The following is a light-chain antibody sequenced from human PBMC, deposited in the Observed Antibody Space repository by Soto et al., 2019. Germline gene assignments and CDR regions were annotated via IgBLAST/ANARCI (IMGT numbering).Light chain of an antibody. CDR2: EVN. Sequence: QSVLTQPPSASGSPGQSVTISCTGTSSDVGAHNFVSWYHHHPGKAPKLMIYEVNRRPSGVPDRFSGSKSGSTASLTVSGLQPEDEADYYCSSYRGNYNWVFGGGTKLTVL. J-gene: IGLJ3*02. CDR3: SSYRGNYNWV. CDR1: SSDVGAHNF. V-gene: IGLV2-8*01.